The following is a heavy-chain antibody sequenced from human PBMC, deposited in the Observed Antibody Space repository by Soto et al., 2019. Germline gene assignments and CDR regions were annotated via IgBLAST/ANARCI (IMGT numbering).Heavy chain of an antibody. J-gene: IGHJ4*02. CDR2: IYHGGNS. Sequence: QLQLQESGSGLVKPSQTLSLTCAVSGGSISSGGYSWSWIRQPPGKGLEWIGYIYHGGNSYYNPSLKRRVTISIDSSQNQFSLKLRSVSAADTAVYYCAREFGYYFDYWGQGSLVTVSS. V-gene: IGHV4-30-2*01. CDR1: GGSISSGGYS. CDR3: AREFGYYFDY. D-gene: IGHD3-10*01.